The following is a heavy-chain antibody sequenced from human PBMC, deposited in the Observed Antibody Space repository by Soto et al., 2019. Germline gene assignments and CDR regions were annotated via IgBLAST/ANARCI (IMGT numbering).Heavy chain of an antibody. Sequence: SETLSLTCTVSGVSINSGYYYWSWIRQPPGKGLEWIGHIYYSGSTYYTPSLKSRAGISVDSSKSQVSLKLTSVTAADTAVYFCARIFMNYYRLDYFGQRALVTFSS. CDR2: IYYSGST. CDR1: GVSINSGYYY. D-gene: IGHD3-10*01. V-gene: IGHV4-30-4*01. J-gene: IGHJ4*02. CDR3: ARIFMNYYRLDY.